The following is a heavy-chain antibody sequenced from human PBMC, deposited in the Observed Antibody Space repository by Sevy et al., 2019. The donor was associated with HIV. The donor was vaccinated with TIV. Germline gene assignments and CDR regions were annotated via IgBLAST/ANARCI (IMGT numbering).Heavy chain of an antibody. J-gene: IGHJ4*02. V-gene: IGHV3-74*01. D-gene: IGHD3-16*01. Sequence: GGSLRLSCAASGFTFNSYWMYWVRQAPGKGLVWVSRINSDGRTTTYADSVKGRFTISRDNAKNLLYLQMNSLRVEDTAVYYCAHETFGRFESWGQGTLVTVSS. CDR3: AHETFGRFES. CDR1: GFTFNSYW. CDR2: INSDGRTT.